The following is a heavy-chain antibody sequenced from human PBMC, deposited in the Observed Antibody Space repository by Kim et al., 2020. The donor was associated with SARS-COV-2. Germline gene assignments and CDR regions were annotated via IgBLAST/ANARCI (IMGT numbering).Heavy chain of an antibody. V-gene: IGHV4-39*01. J-gene: IGHJ5*02. Sequence: PPLKSRVTISVDTSKNQFSLKLSSVTAADTAVYYCARLSGDYDLYNWFDPWGQGTLVTVSS. D-gene: IGHD4-17*01. CDR3: ARLSGDYDLYNWFDP.